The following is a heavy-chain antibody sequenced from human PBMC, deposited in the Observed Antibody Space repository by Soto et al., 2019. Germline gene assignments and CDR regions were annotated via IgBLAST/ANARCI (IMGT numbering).Heavy chain of an antibody. CDR1: GFTFGSYV. D-gene: IGHD6-13*01. Sequence: VQLVDSGGGEVQPGRSLRLSCAASGFTFGSYVMHWVRQAPGKGLEWVAKIDRVGSDEDYVDSVKGRFTISRDNAKNLVYLQMTSLRVDDTAVYYCTSTGGGIAAPNNHYWGQGTLVTVSS. CDR3: TSTGGGIAAPNNHY. V-gene: IGHV3-7*01. CDR2: IDRVGSDE. J-gene: IGHJ4*02.